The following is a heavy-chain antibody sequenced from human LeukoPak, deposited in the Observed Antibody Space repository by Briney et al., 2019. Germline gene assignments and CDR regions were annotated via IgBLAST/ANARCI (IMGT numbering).Heavy chain of an antibody. J-gene: IGHJ4*02. CDR2: ISAYNGNT. D-gene: IGHD3-22*01. V-gene: IGHV1-18*01. Sequence: ASVRVSCKASGYTFTSYGISWVRQAPGQGLEWMGWISAYNGNTNYAQRLQGRVTMTTDTSTSTAYMELRSLRSDDTAVYYCARDYYDSSGYYYEFGYWGQGTLVTVSS. CDR3: ARDYYDSSGYYYEFGY. CDR1: GYTFTSYG.